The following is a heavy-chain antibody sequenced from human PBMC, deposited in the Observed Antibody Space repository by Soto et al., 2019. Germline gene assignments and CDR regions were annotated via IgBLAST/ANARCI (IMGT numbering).Heavy chain of an antibody. V-gene: IGHV3-21*01. CDR1: GFTFSIYS. CDR3: ARTLGAYDSSGYYSY. CDR2: ISSSSSYI. D-gene: IGHD3-22*01. Sequence: GGALRLSCAASGFTFSIYSMNWVRHAPGKGLEWVSSISSSSSYIYCADSVKGRFTISRDNAKNSLYLQMNSLRAEDTAVYYCARTLGAYDSSGYYSYWGQGTLVTVSS. J-gene: IGHJ4*02.